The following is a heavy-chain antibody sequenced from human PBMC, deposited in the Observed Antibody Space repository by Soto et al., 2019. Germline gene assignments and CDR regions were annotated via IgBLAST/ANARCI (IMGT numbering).Heavy chain of an antibody. CDR1: GFTFSSFA. V-gene: IGHV3-30-3*01. CDR3: ARGGAWTPEGLGY. CDR2: ISSDVVNY. D-gene: IGHD2-15*01. Sequence: QVQLVESGGGVVQPGRSLRLSCAASGFTFSSFAMHWVRQAPGKGLEWLAVISSDVVNYYYAESVKGRFTISRDNSKNPRYLQMNSLRNEDTAVYYCARGGAWTPEGLGYWGQGTLVTVSS. J-gene: IGHJ4*02.